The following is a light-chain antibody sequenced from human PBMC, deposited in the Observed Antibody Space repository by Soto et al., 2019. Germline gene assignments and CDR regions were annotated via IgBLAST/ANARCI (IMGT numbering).Light chain of an antibody. Sequence: QSVLTQPPSASGSPGQSVTISCTGTSSDVGGYNYVSWYQQHPGKAPKLIIYEVYKRPSGVPDRFSGSKSGNTASLTVSGLQAEDEADYYCNSYAGTKRVFGGGTQLTVL. CDR2: EVY. V-gene: IGLV2-8*01. CDR1: SSDVGGYNY. CDR3: NSYAGTKRV. J-gene: IGLJ3*02.